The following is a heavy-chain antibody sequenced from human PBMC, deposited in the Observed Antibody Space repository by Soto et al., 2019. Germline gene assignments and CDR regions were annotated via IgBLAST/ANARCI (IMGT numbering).Heavy chain of an antibody. CDR2: IYHSGST. D-gene: IGHD1-26*01. Sequence: SETLSLTCAVSAGTLSRSNWWGWVRQPPGKGLEWIGEIYHSGSTNYNPSLKSRVTISVDKSKNQFSLKLSSVTAADTAVYYCARDSLGGARVAFDIWGQGTMVT. CDR3: ARDSLGGARVAFDI. J-gene: IGHJ3*02. V-gene: IGHV4-4*02. CDR1: AGTLSRSNW.